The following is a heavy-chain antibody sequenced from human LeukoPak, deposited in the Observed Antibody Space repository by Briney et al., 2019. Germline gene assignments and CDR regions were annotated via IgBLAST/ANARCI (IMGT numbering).Heavy chain of an antibody. D-gene: IGHD3-16*01. Sequence: TGGSLRLSCAASGFTFSSYEMNWVRQAPGKGLEWVSHISTSGSTINYADSVKGRFTISRDNAKNSLYLQMSSLRAEDTAIYYCARGGSYFVHWGQGTLVTVSS. J-gene: IGHJ4*02. CDR1: GFTFSSYE. V-gene: IGHV3-48*03. CDR2: ISTSGSTI. CDR3: ARGGSYFVH.